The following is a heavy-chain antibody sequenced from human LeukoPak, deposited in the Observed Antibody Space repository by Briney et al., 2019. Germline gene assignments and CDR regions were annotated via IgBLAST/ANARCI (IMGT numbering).Heavy chain of an antibody. J-gene: IGHJ6*03. D-gene: IGHD6-6*01. V-gene: IGHV1-69*13. CDR1: GGTFSSYA. CDR2: IIPIFGTA. CDR3: AREGSSSSYYYYYMDV. Sequence: SVKVSCKASGGTFSSYAINWVRQAPGQGLEWMGGIIPIFGTANHAQKFQDRVTITADESTSTAYMELSSLRSEDTAVYYCAREGSSSSYYYYYMDVWGKGTTVTVSS.